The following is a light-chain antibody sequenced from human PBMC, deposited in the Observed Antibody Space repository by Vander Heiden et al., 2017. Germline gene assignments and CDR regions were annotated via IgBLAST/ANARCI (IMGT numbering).Light chain of an antibody. J-gene: IGLJ2*01. CDR2: EDG. V-gene: IGLV3-25*03. CDR3: QSADSSGTYVV. Sequence: SYELPQPPSVSVSPGQTARITCSGDALPKQYAYWYQQKPGQAPVLVIYEDGERPSGIPERFSGSSAGTTVTLTISGVQAEDEADYYCQSADSSGTYVVFGGGTKLTVL. CDR1: ALPKQY.